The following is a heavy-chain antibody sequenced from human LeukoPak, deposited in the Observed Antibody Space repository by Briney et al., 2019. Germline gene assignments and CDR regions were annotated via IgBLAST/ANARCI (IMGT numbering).Heavy chain of an antibody. CDR3: AREGSRSDDAFDI. J-gene: IGHJ3*02. Sequence: GESLKISCAASGFIFDNYDMNWVRQVPGKGLEWVSGINWNGITTRYGDSVKGRFTTSRDSAKNSLYLQMNSLRAEDTALYYCAREGSRSDDAFDIWGQGTMVTVSS. V-gene: IGHV3-20*04. D-gene: IGHD1-26*01. CDR2: INWNGITT. CDR1: GFIFDNYD.